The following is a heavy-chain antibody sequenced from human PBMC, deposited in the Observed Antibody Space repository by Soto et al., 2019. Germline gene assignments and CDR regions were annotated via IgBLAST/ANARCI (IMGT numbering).Heavy chain of an antibody. Sequence: QVQLQQWGAGLLKPSETLSLTCAVYGGSFSGYYWSWIRQPPGKGLEWIGEINHSGSTNYNPSLKSXXTXSXXTSKNQFSLKLSSVTAADTAVYYCASPMVRGEFDYWGQGTLVTVSS. V-gene: IGHV4-34*01. CDR2: INHSGST. D-gene: IGHD3-10*01. CDR1: GGSFSGYY. J-gene: IGHJ4*02. CDR3: ASPMVRGEFDY.